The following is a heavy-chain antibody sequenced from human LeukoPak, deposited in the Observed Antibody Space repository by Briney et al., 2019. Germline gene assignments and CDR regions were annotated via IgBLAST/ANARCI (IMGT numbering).Heavy chain of an antibody. J-gene: IGHJ4*02. Sequence: PSETLSLTCAVYGGSFSGYYWSWIRQPPGKGLEWIGEINHSGSTSYNPSLKSRVTISVDTSKNQFSLKLSSVTAADTAVYYCARSSRWELLPPLDYWGQGTLVTVSS. V-gene: IGHV4-34*01. CDR1: GGSFSGYY. CDR3: ARSSRWELLPPLDY. D-gene: IGHD1-26*01. CDR2: INHSGST.